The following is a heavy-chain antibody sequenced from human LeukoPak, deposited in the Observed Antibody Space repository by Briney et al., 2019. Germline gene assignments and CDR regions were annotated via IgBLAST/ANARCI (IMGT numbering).Heavy chain of an antibody. CDR2: MNPNSGNT. J-gene: IGHJ4*02. Sequence: GASVKVSCKASGYTFTSYDINWVRQATRQGLEWMGWMNPNSGNTGYAQKFQGRVTITRNTSISTAYMELSSLRSEDTAVYYCALIPSFQVVPADYWGQGTLVTVSS. D-gene: IGHD2-2*01. V-gene: IGHV1-8*03. CDR1: GYTFTSYD. CDR3: ALIPSFQVVPADY.